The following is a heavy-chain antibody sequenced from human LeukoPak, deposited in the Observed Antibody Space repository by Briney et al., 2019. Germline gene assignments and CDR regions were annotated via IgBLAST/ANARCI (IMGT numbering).Heavy chain of an antibody. CDR3: ARGESAGYCSSTSCSHWFDP. CDR2: IYTSGST. V-gene: IGHV4-61*02. CDR1: GGSISSGSYY. Sequence: PSETLSLTCTVSGGSISSGSYYWSWIRQPAGKGLEWIGRIYTSGSTNYNPSLKSRVTISVDTSKNQFPLKLSSVTAADTAVYYCARGESAGYCSSTSCSHWFDPWGQGTLVTVSS. J-gene: IGHJ5*02. D-gene: IGHD2-2*01.